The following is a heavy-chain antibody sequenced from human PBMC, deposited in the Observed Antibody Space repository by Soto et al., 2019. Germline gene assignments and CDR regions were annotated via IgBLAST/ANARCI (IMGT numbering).Heavy chain of an antibody. CDR2: IYYSGST. CDR3: ARSQWNGFGWFDP. Sequence: SETLSLTCTVSGGSISSYYWSWIRQPPGKGLEWIGYIYYSGSTNYNPSLKSRVTISVDTSKNQFSLKLSSVTAADTAVYYCARSQWNGFGWFDPWGQGTLVTVSS. V-gene: IGHV4-59*01. J-gene: IGHJ5*02. D-gene: IGHD6-19*01. CDR1: GGSISSYY.